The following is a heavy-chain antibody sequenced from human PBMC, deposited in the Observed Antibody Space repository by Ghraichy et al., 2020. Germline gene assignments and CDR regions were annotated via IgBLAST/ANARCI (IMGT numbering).Heavy chain of an antibody. J-gene: IGHJ5*02. CDR3: AKVGHKTYNWFVP. D-gene: IGHD2-21*01. CDR1: GFTFSSYG. V-gene: IGHV3-30*02. CDR2: IRYDGSNK. Sequence: GGSLRLSCAASGFTFSSYGMHWVRQAPGKGLEWVAFIRYDGSNKYYADSVKGRFTISRDNSKNTLYLQMNSLRAEDTAVYYCAKVGHKTYNWFVPWGQGTLVTVSS.